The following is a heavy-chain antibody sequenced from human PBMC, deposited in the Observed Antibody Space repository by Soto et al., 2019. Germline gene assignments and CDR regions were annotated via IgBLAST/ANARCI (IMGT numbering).Heavy chain of an antibody. CDR3: ASAMINWGSEGYFDY. D-gene: IGHD7-27*01. Sequence: GGSLRLSCAASGFTFSSYSMNWVRQAPGKGLEWVSSISSSSSYIYYADSVKGRFTISRDNAKNSLYLQMNSLRAEDTAVYYCASAMINWGSEGYFDYWGQGTLVTVSS. V-gene: IGHV3-21*01. CDR2: ISSSSSYI. J-gene: IGHJ4*02. CDR1: GFTFSSYS.